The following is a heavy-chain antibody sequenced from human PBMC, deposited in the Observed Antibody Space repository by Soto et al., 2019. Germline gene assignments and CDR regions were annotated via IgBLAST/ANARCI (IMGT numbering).Heavy chain of an antibody. D-gene: IGHD1-26*01. CDR3: ARHSLATILFDY. J-gene: IGHJ4*02. Sequence: GSLRLSCAASGFTFSDYYMSWIRQAPGKGLEWVSYISSSGSTYYNPSLKSRVTISVDTSKNQFSLKLSSVTAADTAVYYCARHSLATILFDYWGQGTLVTVSS. CDR2: ISSSGST. V-gene: IGHV4-34*01. CDR1: GFTFSDYY.